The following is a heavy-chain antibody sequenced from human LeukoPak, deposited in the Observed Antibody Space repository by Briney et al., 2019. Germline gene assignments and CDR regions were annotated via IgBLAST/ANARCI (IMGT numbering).Heavy chain of an antibody. V-gene: IGHV1-18*01. CDR3: ARVAGVWFGELSH. Sequence: ASVKVSCKASGYTFISYGISWVRQAPGQGLEWMGWISPYTGNADYAQKLQGRVTMTTDTSTSTAYMELRSLTSDDTAKYYCARVAGVWFGELSHWGQGTLVTVSS. J-gene: IGHJ4*02. D-gene: IGHD3-10*01. CDR2: ISPYTGNA. CDR1: GYTFISYG.